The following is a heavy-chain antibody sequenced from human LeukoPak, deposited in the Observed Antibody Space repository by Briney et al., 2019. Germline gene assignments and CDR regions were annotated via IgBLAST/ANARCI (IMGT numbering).Heavy chain of an antibody. V-gene: IGHV1-18*01. J-gene: IGHJ6*03. CDR1: GGTFSSYG. D-gene: IGHD3-10*01. CDR2: ISAYNGNT. Sequence: GASVKVSCKASGGTFSSYGISWVRQAPGQGLEWMGWISAYNGNTNYAQKLQGRVTMTTDTSTSTAYMELRSLRSDDTAVYYCARDRGSKSALGNYYYMDVWGKGTTVTVSS. CDR3: ARDRGSKSALGNYYYMDV.